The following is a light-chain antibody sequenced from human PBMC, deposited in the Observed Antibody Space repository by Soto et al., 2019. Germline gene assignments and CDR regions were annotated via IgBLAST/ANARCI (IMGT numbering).Light chain of an antibody. J-gene: IGLJ1*01. CDR1: SSDVGVYNY. V-gene: IGLV2-14*01. Sequence: QSALTQPASVSGSPGQSITISCTGTSSDVGVYNYVSWYQQHPGKAPKLMIYEVSNRPSGVSNRFSGSKSGNTASLTISGLHAEDEADYYCSSYTSSSPYVFGTGTKLTVL. CDR3: SSYTSSSPYV. CDR2: EVS.